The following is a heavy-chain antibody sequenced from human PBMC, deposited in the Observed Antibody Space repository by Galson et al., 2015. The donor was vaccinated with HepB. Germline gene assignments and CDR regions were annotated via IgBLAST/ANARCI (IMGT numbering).Heavy chain of an antibody. Sequence: VKVSCKVSGYTLTELSMHWVRQAPGKGLEWMGGFDPEDGETIYAQKFQGRVTITEDTSTDTAYMELSSLRSEDTAVYYCATSENCGGDCYDAFDIWGQGTMVTVSS. CDR2: FDPEDGET. CDR3: ATSENCGGDCYDAFDI. J-gene: IGHJ3*02. V-gene: IGHV1-24*01. CDR1: GYTLTELS. D-gene: IGHD2-21*02.